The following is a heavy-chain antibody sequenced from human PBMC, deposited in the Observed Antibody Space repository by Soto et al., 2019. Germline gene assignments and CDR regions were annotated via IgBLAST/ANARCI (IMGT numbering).Heavy chain of an antibody. D-gene: IGHD2-2*01. V-gene: IGHV4-4*07. CDR3: AMGVVSVASGGSYYYVLDV. J-gene: IGHJ6*01. CDR1: GVPVHDYF. Sequence: QVQLPESGPGLVKPAETLSLTCTVSGVPVHDYFWSWVLQPAGKGLEWIGRIYTSANFNYNPSLESRVTMSGDTSKNQLSLNLTSVTAADTAVYYCAMGVVSVASGGSYYYVLDVWGQGATVTVYS. CDR2: IYTSANF.